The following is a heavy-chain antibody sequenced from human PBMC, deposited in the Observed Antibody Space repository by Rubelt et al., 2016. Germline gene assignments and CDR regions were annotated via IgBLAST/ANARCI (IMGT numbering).Heavy chain of an antibody. Sequence: EVQLLESGGGLVQPGGSLRLSCAASGFTFSSYAMSWVRQAPGKGLEWVSAISGSGGSTYYADSVKGRLTISRDNAKNALYLRMNSLRAEDTAVYYCAKVPIRTVTSTFDYWGQGTLVTVSS. J-gene: IGHJ4*02. CDR3: AKVPIRTVTSTFDY. V-gene: IGHV3-23*01. D-gene: IGHD4-17*01. CDR1: GFTFSSYA. CDR2: ISGSGGST.